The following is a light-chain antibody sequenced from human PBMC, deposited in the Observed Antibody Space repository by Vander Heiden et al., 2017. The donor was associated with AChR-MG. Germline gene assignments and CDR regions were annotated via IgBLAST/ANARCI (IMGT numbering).Light chain of an antibody. J-gene: IGLJ2*01. V-gene: IGLV2-14*01. CDR1: SSDVGGYNY. Sequence: QSALTQPASVSGSPGQSITIHCTGTSSDVGGYNYVAWYQQHPGKAPKLMIYDVNNRPSGVSDRFSGSKSGNTASLTISGPQAEDEADYYYYSYVKGGTAVFGGGTKLTVL. CDR2: DVN. CDR3: YSYVKGGTAV.